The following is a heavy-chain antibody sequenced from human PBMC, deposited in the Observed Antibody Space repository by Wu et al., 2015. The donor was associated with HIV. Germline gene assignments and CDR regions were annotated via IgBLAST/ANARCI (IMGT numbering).Heavy chain of an antibody. CDR3: ARDGGYSYGPGLIPYYYYGMDV. Sequence: QVQLVQSGAEVKKPGSSVKVSCKASGGTFSSYAISWVRQAPGQGLEWMGGIIPIFGTANYAQKFQGRVTITTDESTSTAYMELSSLRSEDTAVYYCARDGGYSYGPGLIPYYYYGMDVWGQGTTVTVSS. V-gene: IGHV1-69*05. J-gene: IGHJ6*02. D-gene: IGHD5-18*01. CDR1: GGTFSSYA. CDR2: IIPIFGTA.